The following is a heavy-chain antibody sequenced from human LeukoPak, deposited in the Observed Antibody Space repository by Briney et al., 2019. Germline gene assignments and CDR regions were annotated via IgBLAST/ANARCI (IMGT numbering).Heavy chain of an antibody. CDR2: IYTTAST. CDR1: GASISSYY. CDR3: AREVYYDSSNYYYV. J-gene: IGHJ4*02. D-gene: IGHD3-22*01. Sequence: SETLSLTCTVSGASISSYYWSWIRQPAGEGLEWIGRIYTTASTNYNPSLKSRVTMSVDTSKNQFSLGLRSVTAADTAVYYCAREVYYDSSNYYYVWGQGTLVTVSS. V-gene: IGHV4-4*07.